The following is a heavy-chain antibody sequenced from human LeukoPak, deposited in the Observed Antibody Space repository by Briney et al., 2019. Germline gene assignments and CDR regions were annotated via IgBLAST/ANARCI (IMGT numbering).Heavy chain of an antibody. J-gene: IGHJ6*03. CDR3: ARDTAVAGHYYYYMDV. D-gene: IGHD6-19*01. Sequence: ASVKVSCKASGYTFTSYYMHWVRQAPGQGLKWMGWINPNSGGTNYAQKFQGRVTMTRDTSISTAYMELSRLRSDDTAVHYCARDTAVAGHYYYYMDVWGKGTTVTVSS. CDR2: INPNSGGT. V-gene: IGHV1-2*02. CDR1: GYTFTSYY.